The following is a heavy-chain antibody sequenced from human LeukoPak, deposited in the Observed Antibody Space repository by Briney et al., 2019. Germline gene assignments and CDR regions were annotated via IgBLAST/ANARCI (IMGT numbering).Heavy chain of an antibody. J-gene: IGHJ5*02. CDR1: GFTFGDYA. V-gene: IGHV3-49*04. Sequence: GRSLRLSCTASGFTFGDYAMSWVRRAPGKGLEWVGFIRSKAYGGTAEYAASVKGRFTISRDDSKSIAYLQMNSLKTEDTAVYYCTRRPTVTTKGFWFDPWGQGTLVTVSS. CDR2: IRSKAYGGTA. D-gene: IGHD4-11*01. CDR3: TRRPTVTTKGFWFDP.